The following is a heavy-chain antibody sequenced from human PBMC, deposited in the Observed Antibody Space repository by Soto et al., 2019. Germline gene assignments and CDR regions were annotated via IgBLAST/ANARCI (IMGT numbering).Heavy chain of an antibody. J-gene: IGHJ3*02. V-gene: IGHV1-2*04. Sequence: ASVKVSCKASGYTFTGYYMHWVRQAPGQGLEWMGWINPNSGGTNYAQKFQGWVTMTGDTSISTAYMELSRLRSDDTAVYYCARDTTTRAFDIWGQGTMVTVSS. CDR1: GYTFTGYY. CDR2: INPNSGGT. D-gene: IGHD1-26*01. CDR3: ARDTTTRAFDI.